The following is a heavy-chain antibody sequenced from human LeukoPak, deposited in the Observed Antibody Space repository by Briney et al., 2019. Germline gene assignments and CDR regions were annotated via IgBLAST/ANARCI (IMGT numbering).Heavy chain of an antibody. D-gene: IGHD4-17*01. J-gene: IGHJ5*02. CDR2: ISSSSSTI. CDR3: ARDSMTTAGYNWFDP. V-gene: IGHV3-48*01. CDR1: GFTFSSYS. Sequence: GGSLRLSCAASGFTFSSYSMNWVRQAPGKGLEWVSYISSSSSTIYYADSVKGRFTISRDNAKNSLYLQMNSLRAADTAVYYCARDSMTTAGYNWFDPWGQGTLVTVSS.